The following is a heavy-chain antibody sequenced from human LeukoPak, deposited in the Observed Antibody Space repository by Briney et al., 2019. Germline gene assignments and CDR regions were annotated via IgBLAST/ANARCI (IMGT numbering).Heavy chain of an antibody. CDR3: ARGRARNWNYLGEWYFDL. J-gene: IGHJ2*01. Sequence: ASVKVSCKASGYTFTSYDINWVRQATGQGLELMGWMNPNSGNTGYAQKFQGRVTMTRNTSISTAYMELSSLRSEDTAVYYCARGRARNWNYLGEWYFDLWGRGTLVTVSS. V-gene: IGHV1-8*01. CDR2: MNPNSGNT. CDR1: GYTFTSYD. D-gene: IGHD1-7*01.